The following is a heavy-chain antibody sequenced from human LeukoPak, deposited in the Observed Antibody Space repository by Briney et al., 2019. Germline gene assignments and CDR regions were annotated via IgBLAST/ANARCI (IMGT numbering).Heavy chain of an antibody. CDR1: GYSFTSYV. Sequence: SVTVSFKASGYSFTSYVINWVGQATRQALEWLGWINRKSGNTGYAQKFQGRVTMTRNTSISTAHMELSSLRSEDTAVYYCARGGSQTMAAPYSNWFDPWGQGTLVTVSS. J-gene: IGHJ5*02. D-gene: IGHD6-6*01. V-gene: IGHV1-8*01. CDR3: ARGGSQTMAAPYSNWFDP. CDR2: INRKSGNT.